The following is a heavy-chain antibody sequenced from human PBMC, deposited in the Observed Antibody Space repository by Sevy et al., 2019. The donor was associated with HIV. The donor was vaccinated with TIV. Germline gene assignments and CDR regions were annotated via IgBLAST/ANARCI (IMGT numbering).Heavy chain of an antibody. D-gene: IGHD2-15*01. CDR3: ARARKVEGVAAIRGVAFDI. J-gene: IGHJ3*02. CDR1: GFTFSSYA. Sequence: GGSLRLSCAASGFTFSSYAMHWVRQAPGKGLEWVAVISYDGSNKYYADSVKGRFTISRDNSKNTLYLQMNSLRAEDTAVYYCARARKVEGVAAIRGVAFDIWGQGTMVTVSS. CDR2: ISYDGSNK. V-gene: IGHV3-30-3*01.